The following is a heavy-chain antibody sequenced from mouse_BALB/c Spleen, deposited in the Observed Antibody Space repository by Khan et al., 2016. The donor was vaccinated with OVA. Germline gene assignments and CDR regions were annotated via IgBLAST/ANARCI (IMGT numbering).Heavy chain of an antibody. CDR1: GFSLTSYG. V-gene: IGHV2-6*02. J-gene: IGHJ4*01. CDR2: IWNDGSR. D-gene: IGHD2-10*01. CDR3: ARQPYYHYNIMDY. Sequence: QVQLKESGPGLVQPSQSLSITCTVSGFSLTSYGVHWVRQPPGKGLEWLVVIWNDGSRTYNSALKSRLTITKDNSQSQVFLKMNSLQIDDTAIYFCARQPYYHYNIMDYWGQGTSVTVSS.